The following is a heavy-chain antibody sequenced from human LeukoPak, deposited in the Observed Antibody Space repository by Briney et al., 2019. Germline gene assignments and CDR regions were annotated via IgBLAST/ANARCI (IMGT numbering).Heavy chain of an antibody. J-gene: IGHJ5*02. CDR3: AREGLLLRNWFDP. Sequence: SGGSLRLSCAASGFTFSSYSMNWVRQAPGKGLEWVSSISSSSSYIYYADSVKGRFTISRDNAKNSLYLQMNSLRAEDTAVYYCAREGLLLRNWFDPWGQGTLVTVSS. CDR1: GFTFSSYS. CDR2: ISSSSSYI. V-gene: IGHV3-21*01. D-gene: IGHD3-22*01.